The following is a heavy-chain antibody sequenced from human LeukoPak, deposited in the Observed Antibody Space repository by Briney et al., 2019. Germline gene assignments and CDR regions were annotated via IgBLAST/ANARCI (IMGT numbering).Heavy chain of an antibody. CDR3: ARGGDPGIAAAGLLDY. D-gene: IGHD6-13*01. J-gene: IGHJ4*02. CDR2: IYYSGST. CDR1: GGSISSYY. Sequence: SETLSLTCTVSGGSISSYYWSWIRQPPGKGLEWIGYIYYSGSTNFNPSLKSRVTISVDTSKNQFSLKLSSVTAADTAVYYCARGGDPGIAAAGLLDYWGQGTLVTVSS. V-gene: IGHV4-59*01.